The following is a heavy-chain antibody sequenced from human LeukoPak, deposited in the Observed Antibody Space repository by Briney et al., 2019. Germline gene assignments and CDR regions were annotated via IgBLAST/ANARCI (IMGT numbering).Heavy chain of an antibody. Sequence: SETLSLTCTVSGGSISSSSCYWGWIRQPPGKGLEWIGSIYYSGSTYYNPSLKSRVTISVDTSKNQFSLELSSVTAADTAVYYCARHFFIEWELLPFDYWGQGTLVTVSS. CDR2: IYYSGST. V-gene: IGHV4-39*01. CDR1: GGSISSSSCY. D-gene: IGHD1-26*01. J-gene: IGHJ4*02. CDR3: ARHFFIEWELLPFDY.